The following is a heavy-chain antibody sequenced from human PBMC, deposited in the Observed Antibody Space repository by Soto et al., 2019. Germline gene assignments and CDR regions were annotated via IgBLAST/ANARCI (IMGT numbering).Heavy chain of an antibody. V-gene: IGHV3-53*01. D-gene: IGHD6-13*01. CDR3: ARDPPGIAASGGGG. Sequence: EVQLVESEGGLIQPGGSLRLSCAASGFTVSNNYMRWVRQAPGKGLEWVSLIYSGGSTHYADSVKGRFTISRDNSKNTLYLQMNSLRVEDTAVYYCARDPPGIAASGGGGWGQGTLVTVSS. CDR2: IYSGGST. J-gene: IGHJ4*02. CDR1: GFTVSNNY.